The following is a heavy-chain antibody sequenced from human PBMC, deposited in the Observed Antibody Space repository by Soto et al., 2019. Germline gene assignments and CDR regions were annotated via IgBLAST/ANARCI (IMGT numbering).Heavy chain of an antibody. CDR2: IYTSGST. D-gene: IGHD4-4*01. Sequence: SETLSLTCTVSGGSISSYYWSWIRQPAGKGLEWIGRIYTSGSTNYNPSLKSRVTMSVDTSKNQFSLKLRSDDTAVYFCGRTESAFYSNNMRGMDVWGQGTTVTVSS. V-gene: IGHV4-4*07. CDR3: GRTESAFYSNNMRGMDV. J-gene: IGHJ6*02. CDR1: GGSISSYY.